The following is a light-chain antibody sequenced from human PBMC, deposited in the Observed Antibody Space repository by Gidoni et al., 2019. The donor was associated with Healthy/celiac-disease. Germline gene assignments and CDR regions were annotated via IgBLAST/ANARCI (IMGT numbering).Light chain of an antibody. Sequence: EIVMTQSPATLSVSPGERATLSCGASQSVSSNLAWYQQKPGQAPRLLIYDSSTRATGIPARFSGSGSGTEFTLTISSLQSEDFAVYYCQQCNSWPPITFGQGTRLEIK. CDR2: DSS. J-gene: IGKJ5*01. CDR3: QQCNSWPPIT. CDR1: QSVSSN. V-gene: IGKV3-15*01.